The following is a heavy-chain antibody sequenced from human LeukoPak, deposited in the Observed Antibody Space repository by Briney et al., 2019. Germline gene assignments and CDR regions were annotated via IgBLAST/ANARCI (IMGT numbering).Heavy chain of an antibody. CDR2: INPSGGST. Sequence: ASVKVSCKASGYTFTSYYMHWVRQAPGQGLEWMGIINPSGGSTSYAQKFQGRVTMTRDTSTSTVYMELSSLRSEDTAVYYCASSWKVDTALLEWGQGTLVTVSS. CDR3: ASSWKVDTALLE. J-gene: IGHJ4*02. V-gene: IGHV1-46*01. D-gene: IGHD5-18*01. CDR1: GYTFTSYY.